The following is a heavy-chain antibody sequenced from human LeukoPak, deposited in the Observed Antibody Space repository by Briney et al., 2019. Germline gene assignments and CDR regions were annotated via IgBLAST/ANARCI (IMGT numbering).Heavy chain of an antibody. Sequence: SETLSLTCTVSGGSINSSRYYWGWIRQPPGKGLEWIGYIYYSGSTNYNPSLKSRVTISVDTSKNQFSLKLSSVTAPDTAVYYCARHQSTAAAGTGRDYYYYYGMDVWGQGTTVTVSS. CDR2: IYYSGST. D-gene: IGHD6-13*01. J-gene: IGHJ6*02. CDR1: GGSINSSRYY. V-gene: IGHV4-61*05. CDR3: ARHQSTAAAGTGRDYYYYYGMDV.